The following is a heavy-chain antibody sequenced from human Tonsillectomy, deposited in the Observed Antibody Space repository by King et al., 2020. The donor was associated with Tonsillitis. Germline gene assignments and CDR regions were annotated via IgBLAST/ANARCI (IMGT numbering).Heavy chain of an antibody. J-gene: IGHJ4*02. V-gene: IGHV3-48*04. CDR2: ISSSSSTI. CDR1: EFTFSSHS. D-gene: IGHD1-20*01. Sequence: VQLVESGGGLVQPGGSLRLSCAASEFTFSSHSMNWVRQAPGKGLEWVSYISSSSSTIYYADSVKGRFTISRDNAKNSLYLQMNSLRAEDTAVYYCARETEGITGTTGSFDYWGQGALVTVSS. CDR3: ARETEGITGTTGSFDY.